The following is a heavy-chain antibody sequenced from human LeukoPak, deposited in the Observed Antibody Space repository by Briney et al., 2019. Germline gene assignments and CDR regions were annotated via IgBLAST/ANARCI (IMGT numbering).Heavy chain of an antibody. V-gene: IGHV3-23*01. CDR2: ISGSGGNS. CDR1: GFTFSSYA. D-gene: IGHD3-22*01. J-gene: IGHJ4*02. Sequence: GGSLRLSCAASGFTFSSYAMSWVRQAPGKGVEWVSAISGSGGNSYYADSVKGRFTISRDNSKNTLNLQMNSLRAEDTAVYYCAKEVAYYDSSGYYQTRAGFDYWGQGTLVTVSS. CDR3: AKEVAYYDSSGYYQTRAGFDY.